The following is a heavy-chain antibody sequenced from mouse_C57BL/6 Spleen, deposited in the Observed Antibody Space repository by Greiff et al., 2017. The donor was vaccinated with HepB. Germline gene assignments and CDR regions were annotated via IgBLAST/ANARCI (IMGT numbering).Heavy chain of an antibody. CDR2: INPNNGGT. V-gene: IGHV1-22*01. CDR1: GYTFTDYN. CDR3: ASRIYYDYDEWYFDV. J-gene: IGHJ1*03. D-gene: IGHD2-4*01. Sequence: VQPQQSGPELVNPGASVKMSCKASGYTFTDYNMHWVKQSHGKSLEWIGYINPNNGGTSYNQKFKGKATLTVNKSSSTTYMELRSLTSEDSAVYYCASRIYYDYDEWYFDVWGTGTTVTVSS.